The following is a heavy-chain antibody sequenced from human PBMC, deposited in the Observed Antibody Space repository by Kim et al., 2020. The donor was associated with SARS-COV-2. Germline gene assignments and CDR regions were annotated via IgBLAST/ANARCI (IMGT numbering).Heavy chain of an antibody. CDR1: GFTFTSSA. D-gene: IGHD1-26*01. CDR2: IVVGSGNT. CDR3: AADQWRGSYSGC. V-gene: IGHV1-58*01. J-gene: IGHJ4*02. Sequence: SVKVSCKASGFTFTSSAVQWVRQARGQRLEWIGWIVVGSGNTNYAQKFQERVTITRDMSTSTAYMELSSLRSEDTAVYYCAADQWRGSYSGCWGQGTLVTVSS.